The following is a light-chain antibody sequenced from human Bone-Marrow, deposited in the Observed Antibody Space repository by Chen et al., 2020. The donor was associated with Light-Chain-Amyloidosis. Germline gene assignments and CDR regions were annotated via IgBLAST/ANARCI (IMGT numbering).Light chain of an antibody. CDR3: QSADSSGTYEVI. CDR2: RAT. Sequence: SYELTQPPSVSVSPVQTARITCSGDDLPTKYAYWYQQKPGQAPVWVIHRATDRRSGNSERLSGSSSGTKATLTISGDQAEDEADYHCQSADSSGTYEVIFGGGTKLTVL. V-gene: IGLV3-25*03. CDR1: DLPTKY. J-gene: IGLJ2*01.